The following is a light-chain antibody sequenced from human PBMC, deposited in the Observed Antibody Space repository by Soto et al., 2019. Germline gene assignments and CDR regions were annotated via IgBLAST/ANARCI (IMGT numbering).Light chain of an antibody. CDR1: SGSIASNY. V-gene: IGLV6-57*03. CDR2: EDN. CDR3: HSYESNNVV. Sequence: NFMLTQPHSVSESPGKTVIISCTRSSGSIASNYVQWYQQRPGSAPTIVIYEDNQRPSGVPARFSGSVDSSSNSASLTISGLKTEDEADYYCHSYESNNVVFGGGTKVTVL. J-gene: IGLJ3*02.